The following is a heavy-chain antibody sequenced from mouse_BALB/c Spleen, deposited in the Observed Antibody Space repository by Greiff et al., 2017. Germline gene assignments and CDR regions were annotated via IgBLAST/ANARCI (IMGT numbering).Heavy chain of an antibody. J-gene: IGHJ4*01. CDR1: GYTFTSYW. CDR3: ARMGNPFYYAMDD. Sequence: QVQLQQSGAELAKPGASVKMSCKASGYTFTSYWMHWVKQRPGQGLEWIGYINPSTGYTEYNQKFKDKATLTADKSSSTAYMQLSSLTSEDSAVYYCARMGNPFYYAMDDWGQGTSVTVSS. CDR2: INPSTGYT. V-gene: IGHV1-7*01. D-gene: IGHD2-1*01.